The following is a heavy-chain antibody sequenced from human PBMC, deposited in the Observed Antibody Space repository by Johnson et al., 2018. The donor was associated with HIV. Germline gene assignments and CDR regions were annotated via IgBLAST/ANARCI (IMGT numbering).Heavy chain of an antibody. V-gene: IGHV3-15*01. CDR1: GFTFSNAW. CDR2: IKSKTDGGTR. CDR3: ARISGWSLADAFDI. D-gene: IGHD6-19*01. Sequence: VPLVESGGGLVKPGGSLRLSCAASGFTFSNAWMSWVRQAPGKGLEWVGRIKSKTDGGTRDYAAPVKGRFTISRDNAKNSLYLQMNSLRAEDTAVYYCARISGWSLADAFDIWGQGTMVTVSS. J-gene: IGHJ3*02.